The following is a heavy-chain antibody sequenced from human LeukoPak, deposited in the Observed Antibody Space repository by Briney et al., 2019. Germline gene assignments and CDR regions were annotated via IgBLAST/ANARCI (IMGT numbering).Heavy chain of an antibody. Sequence: PGGSLRLSCAASGFTFSSYWMHWVRQAPGKGLEWVSVIYSGGSTYYADSVKGRFTISRDNSKNTLYLQMNRLRAEDTAVYFCASGGDFMTTGNSDYWGQGTLVTVSS. CDR3: ASGGDFMTTGNSDY. V-gene: IGHV3-53*01. D-gene: IGHD4-11*01. CDR2: IYSGGST. J-gene: IGHJ4*02. CDR1: GFTFSSYW.